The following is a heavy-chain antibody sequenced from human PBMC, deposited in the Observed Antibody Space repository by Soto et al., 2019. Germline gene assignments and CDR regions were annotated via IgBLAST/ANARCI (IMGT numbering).Heavy chain of an antibody. Sequence: QVPLVQSGAEVKQTGSSVKISCKTSGHPLSYRYLHWFRQAPGQAFEWMGRMRPLIGDTNNAQKVHDRLTLTRDRPMTTAYMEWRSLTSDDTAIYYCAGEGSYETLSGNSHIFDWGQGTLVSVSS. J-gene: IGHJ4*02. CDR2: MRPLIGDT. CDR1: GHPLSYRY. CDR3: AGEGSYETLSGNSHIFD. D-gene: IGHD3-9*01. V-gene: IGHV1-45*02.